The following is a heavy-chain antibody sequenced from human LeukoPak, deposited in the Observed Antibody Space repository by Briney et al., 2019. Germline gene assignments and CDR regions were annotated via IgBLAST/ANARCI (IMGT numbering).Heavy chain of an antibody. V-gene: IGHV3-53*01. J-gene: IGHJ4*02. D-gene: IGHD6-19*01. CDR3: ARGSGWLFFDY. CDR1: GFTVSSNY. CDR2: IYSGGST. Sequence: GGSLRLSCAASGFTVSSNYMSWVRQAPGKGLEWVSVIYSGGSTYYADSVKGRFTISRDNSKNTLYLQMNSPRAEDTAVYYCARGSGWLFFDYWGQGTLVTVSS.